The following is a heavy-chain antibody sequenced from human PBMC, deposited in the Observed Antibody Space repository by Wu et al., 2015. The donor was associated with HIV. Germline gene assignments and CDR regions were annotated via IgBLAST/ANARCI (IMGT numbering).Heavy chain of an antibody. CDR1: GGTFSSYA. CDR3: ARVIRQYYYDSSGYYNDAFDI. V-gene: IGHV1-69*05. CDR2: IIPIFGTA. Sequence: QVQLVQSGAEVKKPGSSVKVSCKASGGTFSSYAISWVRQAPGQGLEWMGGIIPIFGTASYAQKFQGRVTITTDESTSTAYMELSSLRSEDTAVYYCARVIRQYYYDSSGYYNDAFDIWGQGTMVTVSS. J-gene: IGHJ3*02. D-gene: IGHD3-22*01.